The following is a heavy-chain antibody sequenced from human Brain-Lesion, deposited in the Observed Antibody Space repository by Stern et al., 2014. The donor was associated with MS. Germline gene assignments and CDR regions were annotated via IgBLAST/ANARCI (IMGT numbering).Heavy chain of an antibody. CDR1: GASVGGGDWY. Sequence: QLQLQESGPGLVKPSQTLSLACAVSGASVGGGDWYWSWIRQPPGKGLEWRGHIYYSGTTYYKPSLKSRLIISLDTSKNQFSLNLTSVTAADTAVYYCAGAIGKYELLESFDMWGQGTMVTVSS. D-gene: IGHD1-1*01. J-gene: IGHJ3*02. CDR3: AGAIGKYELLESFDM. CDR2: IYYSGTT. V-gene: IGHV4-30-4*01.